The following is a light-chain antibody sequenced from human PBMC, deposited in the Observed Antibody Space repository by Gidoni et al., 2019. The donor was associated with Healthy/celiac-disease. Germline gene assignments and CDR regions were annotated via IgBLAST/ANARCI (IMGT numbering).Light chain of an antibody. CDR1: QSVSSY. CDR2: DAS. CDR3: QQRSNWTPIFT. Sequence: EIVLTQSPATLSLSPGERATLSCRASQSVSSYLAWYQQKPGQAPRLLIYDASNRATGIPARFSGSGSGTDFTLTISSLEPEDFAVYYCQQRSNWTPIFTFGPGTKVEIK. J-gene: IGKJ3*01. V-gene: IGKV3-11*01.